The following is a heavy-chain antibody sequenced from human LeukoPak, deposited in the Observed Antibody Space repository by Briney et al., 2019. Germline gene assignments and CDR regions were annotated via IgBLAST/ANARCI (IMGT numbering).Heavy chain of an antibody. D-gene: IGHD2-15*01. Sequence: SVKVSCKASGGTFSNYAISWVRQAPGQGREWMGNYIPIFGTAIYAQKFQGRVTITTDASTSTAFMELSSLRSEDTAVYYCARDPGYCNGGSCYSAYFDFWGQGTPVTVSS. CDR3: ARDPGYCNGGSCYSAYFDF. CDR1: GGTFSNYA. CDR2: YIPIFGTA. V-gene: IGHV1-69*05. J-gene: IGHJ4*02.